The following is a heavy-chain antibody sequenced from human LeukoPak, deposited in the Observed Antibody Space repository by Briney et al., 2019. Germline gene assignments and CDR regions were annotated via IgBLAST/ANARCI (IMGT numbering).Heavy chain of an antibody. CDR3: AKEGDEFRGYLDV. J-gene: IGHJ6*04. V-gene: IGHV3-NL1*01. CDR1: GFTFSRLG. Sequence: GGSLRLSCATAGFTFSRLGMQWVRQAPGKGLEWVAVIHNGGTMGQYADSVKGRLTISKDFSRNTLHLQMHSLRDDDTAVYYCAKEGDEFRGYLDVWGKGTTVTVSS. D-gene: IGHD5-12*01. CDR2: IHNGGTMG.